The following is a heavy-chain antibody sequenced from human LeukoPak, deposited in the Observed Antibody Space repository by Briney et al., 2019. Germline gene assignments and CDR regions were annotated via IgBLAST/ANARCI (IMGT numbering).Heavy chain of an antibody. J-gene: IGHJ6*03. Sequence: GGSLRLSCAASGFTFSSYEMNWVRQAPGKGLEWVSYISSSGSTIYYADSVKGRFTISRDNAKNSLYLQMNSLRAEDTAVYYCARANYGGNPWGPQYYMDVWGKGTTVTVSS. V-gene: IGHV3-48*03. D-gene: IGHD4-23*01. CDR1: GFTFSSYE. CDR2: ISSSGSTI. CDR3: ARANYGGNPWGPQYYMDV.